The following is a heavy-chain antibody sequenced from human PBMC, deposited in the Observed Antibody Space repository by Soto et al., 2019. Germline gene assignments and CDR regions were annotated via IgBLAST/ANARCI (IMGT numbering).Heavy chain of an antibody. V-gene: IGHV3-74*03. CDR2: LNSEGSST. CDR1: GFTFSSYA. D-gene: IGHD3-3*01. Sequence: PGGSLRLSCAASGFTFSSYAMSWVRQAPGKGLVWVSRLNSEGSSTTYADSVKGRFTISRDNAKNTLYLQMNSLRAEDTALYYCARFPGGFWSGSGMLGHIWGQGTIFTVSS. CDR3: ARFPGGFWSGSGMLGHI. J-gene: IGHJ3*02.